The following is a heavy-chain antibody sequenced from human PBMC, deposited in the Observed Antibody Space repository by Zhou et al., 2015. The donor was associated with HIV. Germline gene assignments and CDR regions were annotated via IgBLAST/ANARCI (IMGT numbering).Heavy chain of an antibody. Sequence: QVQLVQSGAEVKKPGSSVKVSCKASGGTFSSYAISWVRQAPGQGLEWMGGIIPIFGTANYAQKFQGRVTITADESTSTAYMELSSLRSEDTAVYYCARSGLSSGPTLYNWFDPWGQGTLVTVSS. CDR1: GGTFSSYA. CDR3: ARSGLSSGPTLYNWFDP. D-gene: IGHD3-22*01. J-gene: IGHJ5*02. CDR2: IIPIFGTA. V-gene: IGHV1-69*01.